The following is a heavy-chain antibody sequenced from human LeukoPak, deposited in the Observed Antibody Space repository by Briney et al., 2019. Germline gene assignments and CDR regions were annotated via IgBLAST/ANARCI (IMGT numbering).Heavy chain of an antibody. V-gene: IGHV4-59*01. CDR2: IYYSGST. CDR1: GGSISSYY. J-gene: IGHJ5*02. CDR3: ARVNYDILTGCRKIYNWFDP. Sequence: PSETLSLTCTVSGGSISSYYWSWIRQPPGKGLEWIGYIYYSGSTNYNPSLKSRVTISVDTSKNQFSLKLSSVTAADTAVYYCARVNYDILTGCRKIYNWFDPWGQGTLVTVSS. D-gene: IGHD3-9*01.